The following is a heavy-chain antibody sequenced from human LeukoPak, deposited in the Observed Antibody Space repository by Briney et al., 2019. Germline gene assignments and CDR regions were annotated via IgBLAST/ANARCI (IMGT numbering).Heavy chain of an antibody. D-gene: IGHD6-19*01. Sequence: GASVKVSCKASGGTFSSYAISWVRQAPGQGLEWMGGIIPIFGTANYAQKFQGRVTITADKPTSTAYMELSSLRSEDTAVYYCARVAVAGTGDAFDIWGQGTMVTVSS. J-gene: IGHJ3*02. CDR3: ARVAVAGTGDAFDI. CDR2: IIPIFGTA. V-gene: IGHV1-69*06. CDR1: GGTFSSYA.